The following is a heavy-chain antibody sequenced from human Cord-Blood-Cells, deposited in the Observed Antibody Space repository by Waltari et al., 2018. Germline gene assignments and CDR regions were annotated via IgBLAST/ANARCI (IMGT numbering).Heavy chain of an antibody. D-gene: IGHD6-13*01. CDR2: ISSRGSTI. V-gene: IGHV3-48*03. Sequence: EVQLVESGGGLVQPGGSLRLSCPASGFTFSSYEMQWVRQAPGKGLEWVSYISSRGSTIYYADSVKGRFTISRDNAKNSLYLQMNSLRAEDTAVYYCARVSSPTYYFDYWGQGTLVTVSS. CDR1: GFTFSSYE. J-gene: IGHJ4*02. CDR3: ARVSSPTYYFDY.